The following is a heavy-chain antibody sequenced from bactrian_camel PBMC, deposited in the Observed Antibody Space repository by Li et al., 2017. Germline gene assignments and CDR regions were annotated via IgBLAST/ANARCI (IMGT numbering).Heavy chain of an antibody. D-gene: IGHD5*01. CDR3: AARSRGPYPPCRATPADYGT. Sequence: VQLVESGGGLVQPGGSLRLSCAASGFTFSSYTMSWIRQAPGKGLEWVSSVNSGGGTTYYADSVRGRFTISQDNASGTLFLEMNSLKPEDTAIYFCAARSRGPYPPCRATPADYGTWGQGTQVTVS. CDR1: GFTFSSYT. V-gene: IGHV3S31*01. J-gene: IGHJ4*01. CDR2: VNSGGGTT.